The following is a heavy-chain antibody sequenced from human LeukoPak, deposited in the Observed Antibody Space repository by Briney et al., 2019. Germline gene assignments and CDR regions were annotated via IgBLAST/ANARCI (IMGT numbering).Heavy chain of an antibody. CDR3: ARQIASAGTAGFDF. CDR2: IYSTGST. Sequence: SETLSLTCTVSGGSISSYYWSWIRQPAGKGLEWIGRIYSTGSTNYNPSLKSRVTMSVDTSNNQFSLRLRSVTAADTAVYYCARQIASAGTAGFDFWGQGALVTVFS. CDR1: GGSISSYY. J-gene: IGHJ4*02. V-gene: IGHV4-4*07. D-gene: IGHD6-13*01.